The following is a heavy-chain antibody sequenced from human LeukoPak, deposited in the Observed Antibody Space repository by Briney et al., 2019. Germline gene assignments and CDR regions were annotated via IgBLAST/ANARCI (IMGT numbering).Heavy chain of an antibody. V-gene: IGHV3-74*01. D-gene: IGHD5-24*01. Sequence: PGGSLRLSCAASGFTFSGSWMHWVRHAPGQGLVWVSRINTDGTTINYADSVKGRFTISRDNAKNTLYLQMHSLTAEDKAVYYCATAGNYRFDYWGQGILVTVSS. CDR2: INTDGTTI. CDR3: ATAGNYRFDY. J-gene: IGHJ4*02. CDR1: GFTFSGSW.